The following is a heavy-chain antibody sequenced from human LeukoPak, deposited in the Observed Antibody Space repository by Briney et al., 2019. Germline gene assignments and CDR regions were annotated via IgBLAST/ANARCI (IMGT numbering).Heavy chain of an antibody. J-gene: IGHJ4*02. CDR1: GYTFTGYY. V-gene: IGHV1-2*02. Sequence: GASVKVSCKASGYTFTGYYMHWVRQAPGQGLEWMGWINPNSGDTNYAQNFQGRVTMTRDTSISTAYMEVSRLRSDDTAVYFCARARGYSYGGGDFDYWGQGTLVTVSS. CDR2: INPNSGDT. D-gene: IGHD5-18*01. CDR3: ARARGYSYGGGDFDY.